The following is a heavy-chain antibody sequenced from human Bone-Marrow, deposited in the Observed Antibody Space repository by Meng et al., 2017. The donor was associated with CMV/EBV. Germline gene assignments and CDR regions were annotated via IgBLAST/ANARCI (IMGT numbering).Heavy chain of an antibody. Sequence: SQTMSLTCAISGDSVSTNSAAWDWLRQSPSRGLEWLARTSLRSKWYNDYALSVKSRITINPDTSKNQFSLHLKSVTPEDTAVYYCARASSGLYAYWGQGTLVTVSS. J-gene: IGHJ4*02. D-gene: IGHD3-3*01. CDR1: GDSVSTNSAA. CDR2: TSLRSKWYN. V-gene: IGHV6-1*01. CDR3: ARASSGLYAY.